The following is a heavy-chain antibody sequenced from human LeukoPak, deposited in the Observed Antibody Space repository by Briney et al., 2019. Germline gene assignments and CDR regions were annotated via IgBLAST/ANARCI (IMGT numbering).Heavy chain of an antibody. CDR2: ISSSSSTI. J-gene: IGHJ3*02. Sequence: GGSLRLSCTVSGFTVSSNSMSWVRQAPGKGLEWVSYISSSSSTIYYADPVKGRFTISRDNAKNSLYLQMNSLRAEDTAVYYCARDHGIWGQGTMVTVSS. CDR1: GFTVSSNS. V-gene: IGHV3-48*01. CDR3: ARDHGI.